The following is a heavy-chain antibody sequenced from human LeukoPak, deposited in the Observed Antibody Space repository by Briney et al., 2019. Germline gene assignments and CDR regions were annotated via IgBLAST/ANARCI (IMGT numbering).Heavy chain of an antibody. V-gene: IGHV4-59*08. CDR1: GGSISSYF. J-gene: IGHJ4*02. Sequence: SETLSLTCTVSGGSISSYFWTWIRQPPGKGLEWIAYISSSGSTNYNPSLESRVTISVDTSKNQFSLKLSSVTAADTAVYYCARHPTRGDYVWGSYRYGSSFGYFDYWGQGTLVTVSS. D-gene: IGHD3-16*02. CDR2: ISSSGST. CDR3: ARHPTRGDYVWGSYRYGSSFGYFDY.